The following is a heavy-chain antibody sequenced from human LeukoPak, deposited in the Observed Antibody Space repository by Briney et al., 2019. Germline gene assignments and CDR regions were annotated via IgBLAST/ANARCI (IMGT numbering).Heavy chain of an antibody. D-gene: IGHD1-14*01. V-gene: IGHV3-23*01. Sequence: GSLRLSCAASGFTFSSYAMTWVRQAPGKGLEWVSSISGGGGATYYADSVKGRFTISRDNSKSTLYLQVNSLRAEDTAVYYCAKGHRGAGTVYFDYWGQGTLVTVSS. CDR1: GFTFSSYA. CDR3: AKGHRGAGTVYFDY. CDR2: ISGGGGAT. J-gene: IGHJ4*02.